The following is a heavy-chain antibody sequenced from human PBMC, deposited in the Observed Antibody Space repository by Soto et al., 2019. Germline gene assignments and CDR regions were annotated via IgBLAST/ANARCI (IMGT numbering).Heavy chain of an antibody. J-gene: IGHJ6*01. Sequence: LSRTCTVSVGAISSYYWSWLRQPPGKGLEWIGYIYYSGSTNYNPSLKSRVTISVDTSKNQYSLKLSSVTDAETAVYYCARDLGVRGVSLGADYSYGM. CDR1: VGAISSYY. D-gene: IGHD3-10*01. CDR2: IYYSGST. CDR3: ARDLGVRGVSLGADYSYGM. V-gene: IGHV4-59*01.